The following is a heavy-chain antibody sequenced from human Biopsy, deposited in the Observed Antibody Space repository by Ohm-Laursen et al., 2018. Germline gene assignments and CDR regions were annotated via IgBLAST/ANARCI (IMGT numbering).Heavy chain of an antibody. V-gene: IGHV4-59*01. D-gene: IGHD2-2*01. CDR2: INYRGNT. CDR3: ARDKITYCASTSCDYFGMDV. J-gene: IGHJ6*02. CDR1: GASIEDYY. Sequence: SETLSLTCAVSGASIEDYYWTWIRQAPGKTLEWIASINYRGNTNYNPPLKSRVTMSAHTSTNQFSLKLTSVTAADTAVYYCARDKITYCASTSCDYFGMDVWSQGTTVTVSS.